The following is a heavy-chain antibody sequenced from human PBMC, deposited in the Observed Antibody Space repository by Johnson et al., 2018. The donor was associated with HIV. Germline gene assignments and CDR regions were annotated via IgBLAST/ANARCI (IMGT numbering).Heavy chain of an antibody. CDR1: GFTVSNNY. J-gene: IGHJ3*02. CDR3: ARDPFLPLGI. D-gene: IGHD7-27*01. V-gene: IGHV3-66*02. CDR2: IHRGGST. Sequence: EVQVVESGGGVVQPGRSLRLSCAASGFTVSNNYMTWVRQAPERGLEWLSVIHRGGSTAYADSVKGRFTVSRDTSKNTVYLQLNTLRAEETAVYYCARDPFLPLGIWGQGTVVTVSS.